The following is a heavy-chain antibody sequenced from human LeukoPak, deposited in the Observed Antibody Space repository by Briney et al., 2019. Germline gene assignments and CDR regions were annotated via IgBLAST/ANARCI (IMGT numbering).Heavy chain of an antibody. V-gene: IGHV3-30*02. J-gene: IGHJ4*02. CDR1: GFTFSSYG. Sequence: GGSLRLSCAASGFTFSSYGMHWVRQAPGKGLEWVAFIRYDGSNKYYADSVKGRFTISRDNSKNTLYLQMNSLRAEDTAVYYCAKAGYSSGRRYYFDYWGQGTLVTVSS. D-gene: IGHD6-19*01. CDR2: IRYDGSNK. CDR3: AKAGYSSGRRYYFDY.